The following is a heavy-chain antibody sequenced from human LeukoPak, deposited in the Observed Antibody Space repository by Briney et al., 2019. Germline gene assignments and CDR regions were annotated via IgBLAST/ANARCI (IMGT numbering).Heavy chain of an antibody. CDR2: ITASSGTI. CDR1: GFSISRSS. V-gene: IGHV3-48*04. D-gene: IGHD6-13*01. Sequence: PGGSLRLSCAASGFSISRSSMNWVRQAPGKGLEWVSYITASSGTIYYGDSVKGRFAISRDNAKNSLYLQMNSLRVEDTAVYYCARGGYSSSWIDYWGQGTLVTVSS. CDR3: ARGGYSSSWIDY. J-gene: IGHJ4*02.